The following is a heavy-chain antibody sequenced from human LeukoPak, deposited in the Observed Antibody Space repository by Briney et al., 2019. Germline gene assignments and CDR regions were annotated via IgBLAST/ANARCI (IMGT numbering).Heavy chain of an antibody. CDR3: ARVPTRADI. CDR2: ISSSSSVI. CDR1: GFTFSSYS. J-gene: IGHJ3*02. V-gene: IGHV3-21*01. Sequence: PGGSLRLSCAASGFTFSSYSMNWVRQAPAKGLEWVSSISSSSSVIYYADSVKGRFTISRDNAKNSLYLQMNSLRAEDRAVYCGARVPTRADIWGQGTMVTVSS.